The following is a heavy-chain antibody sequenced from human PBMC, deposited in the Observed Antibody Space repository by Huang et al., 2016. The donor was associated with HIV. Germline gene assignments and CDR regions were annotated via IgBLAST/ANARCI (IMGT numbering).Heavy chain of an antibody. CDR1: GGSFSDQI. CDR3: AMSLRYQYDSRSYWGRYFDY. CDR2: IIPLFRAP. D-gene: IGHD3-16*01. J-gene: IGHJ4*02. Sequence: QVQLEQSGPAVRKPGSSVKVSCQASGGSFSDQIISWVRQDPGQRFEWMGGIIPLFRAPAYAQEFKGRVTMTADESTATIYMELNSLTSEDTAVYYCAMSLRYQYDSRSYWGRYFDYWGQGTLVTVSS. V-gene: IGHV1-69*01.